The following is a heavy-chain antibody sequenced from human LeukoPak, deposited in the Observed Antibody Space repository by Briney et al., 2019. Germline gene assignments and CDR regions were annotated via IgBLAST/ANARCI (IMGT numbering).Heavy chain of an antibody. Sequence: QPGGSLRLPCAASGFRFSNYAMSWVRQAPGKGLEWVSGIGGSGSSTYYADSVKGRFTISRDNSKNTLYLQMNSLRAEDTAVYYCAKLWFGELGAVYFDYWGQGTLVTVSS. J-gene: IGHJ4*02. D-gene: IGHD3-10*01. V-gene: IGHV3-23*01. CDR2: IGGSGSST. CDR3: AKLWFGELGAVYFDY. CDR1: GFRFSNYA.